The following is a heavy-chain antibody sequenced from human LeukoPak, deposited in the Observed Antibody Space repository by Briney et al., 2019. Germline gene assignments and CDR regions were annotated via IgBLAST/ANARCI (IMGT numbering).Heavy chain of an antibody. CDR1: GHTFTDYY. Sequence: ALVKVSCKASGHTFTDYYMHWVRQAPGQGLEWMGWINPNSGGTYSAQKFQGWVTMTRDTSISTAYMELSRLTSDDTAVYYCARANALHCSSTSCLFDYWGQGTLVTVSS. D-gene: IGHD2-2*01. V-gene: IGHV1-2*04. CDR3: ARANALHCSSTSCLFDY. J-gene: IGHJ4*02. CDR2: INPNSGGT.